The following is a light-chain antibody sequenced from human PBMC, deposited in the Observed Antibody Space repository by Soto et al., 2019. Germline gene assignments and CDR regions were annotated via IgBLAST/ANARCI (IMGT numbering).Light chain of an antibody. CDR1: QSVSSY. J-gene: IGKJ5*01. Sequence: EIVLTQSPATLSLSPGESATLXXRASQSVSSYLAWYQQKPGQATRLXXYDASNRATGIPARFSGSGSGTDFTLTISSLEPEDFAVYYCQQRSNWPPITFGQGTRLEIK. V-gene: IGKV3-11*01. CDR3: QQRSNWPPIT. CDR2: DAS.